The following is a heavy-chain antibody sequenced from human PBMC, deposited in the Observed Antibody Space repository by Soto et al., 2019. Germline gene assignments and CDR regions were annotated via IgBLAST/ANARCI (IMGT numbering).Heavy chain of an antibody. V-gene: IGHV5-10-1*01. CDR3: ARERRYYYGSGSYYYYYYGMDV. J-gene: IGHJ6*02. Sequence: GESLKISCKGSGCSFTSYWISWVRQMPGKGLEWMGRIDPSDSYTNYSPSFQGHVTISADKSISTAYLQWSSLKASDTAMYYCARERRYYYGSGSYYYYYYGMDVWGQGTTVTVSS. CDR2: IDPSDSYT. D-gene: IGHD3-10*01. CDR1: GCSFTSYW.